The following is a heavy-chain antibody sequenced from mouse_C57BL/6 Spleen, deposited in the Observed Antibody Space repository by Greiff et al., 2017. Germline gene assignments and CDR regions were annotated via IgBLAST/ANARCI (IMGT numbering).Heavy chain of an antibody. D-gene: IGHD1-1*01. CDR1: GYSFTDYN. CDR2: INPNYGTT. Sequence: EVKVVESGPELVKPGASVKISCKASGYSFTDYNMNWVKQSNGKSLEWIGVINPNYGTTSYNQKFKGKATLTVDQSSSTAYMQLNSLTSEDSAVYYCASWITTVPAMDYWGQGTSVTVSS. V-gene: IGHV1-39*01. J-gene: IGHJ4*01. CDR3: ASWITTVPAMDY.